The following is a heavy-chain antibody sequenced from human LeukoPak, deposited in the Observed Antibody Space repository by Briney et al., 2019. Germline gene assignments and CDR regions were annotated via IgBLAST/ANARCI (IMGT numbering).Heavy chain of an antibody. CDR2: IFHSGRT. Sequence: KPSETLSLTCAVSAGSISSSNWWSWVRQPPGKGLEWIGEIFHSGRTNYNPSLKSRVTISVDKSKNQFSLKLSSVTAADTAVYYCAAYYDLLTGHYSENWFDPWGQGTLVTVSS. CDR1: AGSISSSNW. J-gene: IGHJ5*02. CDR3: AAYYDLLTGHYSENWFDP. D-gene: IGHD3-9*01. V-gene: IGHV4-4*02.